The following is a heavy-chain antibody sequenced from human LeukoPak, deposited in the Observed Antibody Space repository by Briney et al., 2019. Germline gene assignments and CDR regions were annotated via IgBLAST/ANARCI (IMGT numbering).Heavy chain of an antibody. CDR1: GFTFSDHY. J-gene: IGHJ4*02. V-gene: IGHV3-72*01. Sequence: GGSLRLSCAAPGFTFSDHYMDWVRQAPGKGLEWVGRTRNKANSYTTEYAASVKGRFTISRDDSKNSLYLQMNSLKTEDTAVYYCARVANGDYVDYWGQGTLVTVSS. CDR3: ARVANGDYVDY. CDR2: TRNKANSYTT. D-gene: IGHD4-17*01.